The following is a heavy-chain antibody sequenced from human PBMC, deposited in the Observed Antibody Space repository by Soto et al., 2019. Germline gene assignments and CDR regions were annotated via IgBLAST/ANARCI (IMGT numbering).Heavy chain of an antibody. V-gene: IGHV4-31*03. CDR1: GGSISSGGYY. D-gene: IGHD6-6*01. CDR2: IYYSGST. J-gene: IGHJ6*03. Sequence: QVQLQESGPGLVKPSQTLSLTCTVSGGSISSGGYYWSWIRQHPGKGLEWIGYIYYSGSTYYNPSLKSRVTISVDTSKNQFSLKLSSVTAADTAVYYCASRESSSSIARFDYYYYYMDVWGKGTTVTVSS. CDR3: ASRESSSSIARFDYYYYYMDV.